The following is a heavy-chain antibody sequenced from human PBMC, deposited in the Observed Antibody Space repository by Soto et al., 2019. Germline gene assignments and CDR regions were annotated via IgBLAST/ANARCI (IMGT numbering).Heavy chain of an antibody. J-gene: IGHJ5*01. CDR1: GFSFSDYA. D-gene: IGHD3-22*01. V-gene: IGHV3-23*01. CDR3: AKGPDGSGYYHNWFDS. Sequence: EVPLLESGGALVQPGGSLTLSCAASGFSFSDYAMSWVRQAPGKGLEWVSSISRTGDSAYYADSVKGRFAISRDRSKNRLSLQMNSLRFEDTAVYYCAKGPDGSGYYHNWFDSWGQGTLITVSS. CDR2: ISRTGDSA.